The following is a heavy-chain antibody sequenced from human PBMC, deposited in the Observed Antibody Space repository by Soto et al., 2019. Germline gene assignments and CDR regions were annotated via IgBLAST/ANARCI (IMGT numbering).Heavy chain of an antibody. V-gene: IGHV4-31*03. CDR3: ARGRSSGYYDYYGMDV. CDR1: EVTISDRNYY. CDR2: IYDSGST. D-gene: IGHD3-22*01. J-gene: IGHJ6*01. Sequence: SEIMSLTYTVSEVTISDRNYYWSWIRKHPGKGLEWIGYIYDSGSTYYNPSLKSRVTISVDTAKNQFSLKLSSVTAADTAVYYCARGRSSGYYDYYGMDVWGQGTTVTVSS.